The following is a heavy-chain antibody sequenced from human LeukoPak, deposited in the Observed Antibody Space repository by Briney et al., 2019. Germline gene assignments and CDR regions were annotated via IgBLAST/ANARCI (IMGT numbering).Heavy chain of an antibody. V-gene: IGHV3-9*01. CDR2: ISWNSGSI. Sequence: GRSLRLSCAASGFTFDDYAMHWVRQAPGKGLEWVSGISWNSGSIGYADSVKGRFTISRDNAKNSLYLQVNSLRAEDTALYYCAKDMRDGDYVFWYFDYWGQGTLVTVSS. J-gene: IGHJ4*02. CDR1: GFTFDDYA. D-gene: IGHD4-17*01. CDR3: AKDMRDGDYVFWYFDY.